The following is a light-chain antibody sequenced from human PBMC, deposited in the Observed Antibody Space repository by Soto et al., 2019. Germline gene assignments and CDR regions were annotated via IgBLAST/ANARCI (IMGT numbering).Light chain of an antibody. V-gene: IGLV2-14*01. CDR2: EVS. Sequence: QSALTHPAFVSGSPGQSITISCTGTSSDVGGYNYVSWYQHPPGKAPKLMISEVSNRPSGVSNRFSGSKSGNTASLTISGLQAEDEADYYCSSYTSTSTRVFGTGTKVTV. CDR1: SSDVGGYNY. CDR3: SSYTSTSTRV. J-gene: IGLJ1*01.